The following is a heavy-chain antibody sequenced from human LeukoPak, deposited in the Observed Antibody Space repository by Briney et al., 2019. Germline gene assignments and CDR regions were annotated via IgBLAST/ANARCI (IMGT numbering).Heavy chain of an antibody. CDR2: IIPSGHTT. Sequence: GGSLRLSCVASGFTFSSHGMNWVRQAPGKGLEWVSGIIPSGHTTYHADSVRGRFTISRDNSRNTVYLQMNSLRAEDTAVYYCAKDDRWLQFCCWGQGTLVTVSA. CDR3: AKDDRWLQFCC. J-gene: IGHJ4*02. D-gene: IGHD5-24*01. V-gene: IGHV3-23*01. CDR1: GFTFSSHG.